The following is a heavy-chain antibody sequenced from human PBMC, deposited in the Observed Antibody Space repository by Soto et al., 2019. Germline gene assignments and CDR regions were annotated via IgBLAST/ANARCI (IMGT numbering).Heavy chain of an antibody. V-gene: IGHV4-59*08. Sequence: SETLSLTCTVSGGSISSYYWSWIRQPPGKGLEWIGYIYYSGSTNYNPSLKSRVTISVDTSKNQFSLKLSSVTAADTAVYYCARLREEQWLGRFDYWGQGTLVTVSS. CDR2: IYYSGST. CDR3: ARLREEQWLGRFDY. CDR1: GGSISSYY. J-gene: IGHJ4*02. D-gene: IGHD6-19*01.